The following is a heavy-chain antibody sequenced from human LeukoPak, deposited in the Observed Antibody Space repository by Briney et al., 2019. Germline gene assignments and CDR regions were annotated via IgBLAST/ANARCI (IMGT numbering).Heavy chain of an antibody. Sequence: ASVKVSCKASGYTFTSYAMHWVRQAPGQRLEWMGWINAGNGNTKYSQKFQGRVTITRDTSASTAYMELSSLRSEDTAVYYCARILRLGEYYFDYWGQGTLVTVSS. D-gene: IGHD3-16*01. V-gene: IGHV1-3*01. CDR1: GYTFTSYA. CDR3: ARILRLGEYYFDY. CDR2: INAGNGNT. J-gene: IGHJ4*02.